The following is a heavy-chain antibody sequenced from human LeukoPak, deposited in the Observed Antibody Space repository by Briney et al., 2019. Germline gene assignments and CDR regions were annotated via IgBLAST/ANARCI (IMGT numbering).Heavy chain of an antibody. D-gene: IGHD6-13*01. CDR2: ISSSSSYT. CDR3: ARGGSSWYRVDY. V-gene: IGHV3-11*06. CDR1: GFTFSDYY. J-gene: IGHJ4*02. Sequence: PGGSLRLSCAASGFTFSDYYMSWIRQAPGKGLEWVSYISSSSSYTNYADSVKGRFTISRDNAKNSLYLQMNSLRAEDTAVYYCARGGSSWYRVDYWGQGTLVTVSS.